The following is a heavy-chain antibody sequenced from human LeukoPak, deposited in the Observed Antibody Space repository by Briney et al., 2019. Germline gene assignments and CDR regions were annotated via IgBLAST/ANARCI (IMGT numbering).Heavy chain of an antibody. Sequence: GRSLRLSCTGSGFTFGDYAMSWVHQAPGKGLEWVGFIRSKGYGGTTEYAASVKGRFTISRDDFKSVAYLQMNSLITEDTAVYYCTRDVRHSYGPPSDYWGQGTPVTVSS. D-gene: IGHD5-18*01. J-gene: IGHJ4*02. CDR2: IRSKGYGGTT. CDR1: GFTFGDYA. V-gene: IGHV3-49*04. CDR3: TRDVRHSYGPPSDY.